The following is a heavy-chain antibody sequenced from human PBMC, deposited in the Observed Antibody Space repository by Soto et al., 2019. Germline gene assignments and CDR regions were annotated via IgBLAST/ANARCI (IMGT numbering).Heavy chain of an antibody. CDR3: ASYGPGTYYNGYYFDY. V-gene: IGHV4-34*01. J-gene: IGHJ4*02. Sequence: SETLSLTCDSYGLSFSAYYWTWIRQSPGKGLEWIGEIHHSGITNYNPSLKSRVTTSVDTSKNQFSLDLRSVTAADTAVYYCASYGPGTYYNGYYFDYWGQGTLVTVSS. CDR1: GLSFSAYY. CDR2: IHHSGIT. D-gene: IGHD3-10*01.